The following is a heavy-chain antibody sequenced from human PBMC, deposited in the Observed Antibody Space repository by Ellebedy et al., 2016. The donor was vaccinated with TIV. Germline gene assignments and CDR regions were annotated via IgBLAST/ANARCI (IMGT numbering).Heavy chain of an antibody. CDR2: ISDSGGNT. J-gene: IGHJ4*02. CDR3: ARDSGRRRSWDNDY. V-gene: IGHV3-23*01. D-gene: IGHD3-10*01. CDR1: GFTFSSGD. Sequence: GESLKISCAASGFTFSSGDMSWVRQAPGKGLEWVSSISDSGGNTHFPDSVTGRFTISRDNSRNTVYLQINNLRAEDTAVYYCARDSGRRRSWDNDYWGQGTLVTVSS.